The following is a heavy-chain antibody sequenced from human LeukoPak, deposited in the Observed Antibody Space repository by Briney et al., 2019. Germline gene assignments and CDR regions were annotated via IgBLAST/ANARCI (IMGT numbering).Heavy chain of an antibody. J-gene: IGHJ4*02. CDR3: ASSFSTVDY. Sequence: PGGSLRLSCAASGFTFSSYWMHWVRQAPGKGLVWVSRISSDGSNTGYADSVKGRFTISRDNAKNTVYLQMNSLSAEDTAVYYRASSFSTVDYWGQGTLVTVSS. CDR1: GFTFSSYW. CDR2: ISSDGSNT. V-gene: IGHV3-74*01. D-gene: IGHD3/OR15-3a*01.